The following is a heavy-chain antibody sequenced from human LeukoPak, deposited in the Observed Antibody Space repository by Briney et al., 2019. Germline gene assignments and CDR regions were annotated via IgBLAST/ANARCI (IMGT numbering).Heavy chain of an antibody. D-gene: IGHD2-21*02. V-gene: IGHV1-8*01. J-gene: IGHJ4*02. CDR2: MNPNSGNT. CDR1: GHTFTSYD. CDR3: ARGRGAYCGGDCSYFDY. Sequence: GASVKVSCKASGHTFTSYDINWVRQATGQGLEWMGWMNPNSGNTGYAQKFQGRVTMTRNTSISTAYMELSSLRSEDTAVYYCARGRGAYCGGDCSYFDYWGQGTLVTVSS.